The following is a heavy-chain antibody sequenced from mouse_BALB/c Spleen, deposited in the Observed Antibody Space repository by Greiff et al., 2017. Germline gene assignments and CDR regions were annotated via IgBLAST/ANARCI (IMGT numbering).Heavy chain of an antibody. CDR1: GYSITSDYA. V-gene: IGHV3-2*02. CDR2: ISYSGST. J-gene: IGHJ3*01. Sequence: EVMLVESGPGLVKPSQSLSLTCTVTGYSITSDYAWNWIRQFPGNKLEWMGYISYSGSTSYNPSLKSRISITRDTSKNQFFLQLNSVTTEDTATYYCARRRIYYGNSWFAYWGQGTLVTVSA. D-gene: IGHD2-1*01. CDR3: ARRRIYYGNSWFAY.